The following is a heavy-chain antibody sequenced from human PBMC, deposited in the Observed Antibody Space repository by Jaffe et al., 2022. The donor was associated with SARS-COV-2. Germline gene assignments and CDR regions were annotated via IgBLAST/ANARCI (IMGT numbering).Heavy chain of an antibody. J-gene: IGHJ4*02. V-gene: IGHV4-34*01. CDR2: IHPSGST. Sequence: QVQLQQWGAGLLKPSETLSLTCAVYGGSFSGYYWSWIRQPPGKGLEWIGEIHPSGSTHYNPSLESRVTISVDTSKNQFSLKLSSVTAADTAVYYCARGRDAYKSGRFWGQGTLVTVSS. CDR3: ARGRDAYKSGRF. CDR1: GGSFSGYY. D-gene: IGHD3-10*01.